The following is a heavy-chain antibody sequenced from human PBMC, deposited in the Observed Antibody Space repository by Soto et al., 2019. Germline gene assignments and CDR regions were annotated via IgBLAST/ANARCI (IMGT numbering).Heavy chain of an antibody. CDR1: GFTFSSSA. V-gene: IGHV3-23*01. CDR2: ISNSGGTT. J-gene: IGHJ6*03. CDR3: AKGSRGAYYYCMDV. Sequence: EVQMLESGGGLVQPGGSLRLSCAASGFTFSSSAMNWVRQAPGKGLEWVSSISNSGGTTSYADSVKGRFTISRDNSKNTLYLQMNSLRAEDTAVYYCAKGSRGAYYYCMDVWGKETTVTVSS.